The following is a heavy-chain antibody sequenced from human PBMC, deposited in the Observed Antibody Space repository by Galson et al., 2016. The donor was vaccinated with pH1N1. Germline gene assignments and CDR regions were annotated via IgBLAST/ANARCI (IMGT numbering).Heavy chain of an antibody. D-gene: IGHD7-27*01. CDR2: IYSGGDT. CDR3: ARDTGA. V-gene: IGHV3-53*01. Sequence: SLRLSCAASGFTFSNYPMSWVRQAPGKGLEWVSCIYSGGDTYYADSVKGRFTVSRDSSKNTVYLQMNSLRAEDTAVYYCARDTGAWGQGTLVTVSS. CDR1: GFTFSNYP. J-gene: IGHJ5*02.